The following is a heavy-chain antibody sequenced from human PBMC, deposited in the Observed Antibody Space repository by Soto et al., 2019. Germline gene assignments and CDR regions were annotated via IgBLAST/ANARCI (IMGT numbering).Heavy chain of an antibody. J-gene: IGHJ3*01. CDR1: GYTFSPFW. D-gene: IGHD3-16*01. V-gene: IGHV3-74*01. CDR3: ERYRGMSDSYTV. CDR2: INSDGSTK. Sequence: PGGSLRLSCEASGYTFSPFWMHWVRQAPGKGLVWVSHINSDGSTKLYADSVKGRFTISRDNAKNTLYLQMNSVKADDTAVYYCERYRGMSDSYTVWGRGTMVTVSS.